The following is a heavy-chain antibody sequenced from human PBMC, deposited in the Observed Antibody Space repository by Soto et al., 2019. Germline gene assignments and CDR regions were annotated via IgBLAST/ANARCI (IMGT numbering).Heavy chain of an antibody. CDR2: ITATGDRT. CDR3: ATMKGYFEY. Sequence: GGSLRLSCADSGFRFSSYSMSWVRQTPGKGLEWVAAITATGDRTYYADSVTGRFTISRDNSKKTHYLQMTSLRAEDTAMYYCATMKGYFEYWGQGTPVTV. J-gene: IGHJ4*02. CDR1: GFRFSSYS. V-gene: IGHV3-23*01. D-gene: IGHD3-22*01.